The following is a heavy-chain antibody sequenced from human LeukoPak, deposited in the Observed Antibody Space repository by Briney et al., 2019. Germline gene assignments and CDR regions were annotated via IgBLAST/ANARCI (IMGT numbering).Heavy chain of an antibody. CDR1: GFTFSSYA. CDR3: AKDPTMIVVPPDAFEI. Sequence: GGSLRLSCAASGFTFSSYAMSWVRQAPGKGLEWVSAISGSGGSTYYADSVKGRFTISRDNSKNTLYLQMNSLRAEDTAVYYCAKDPTMIVVPPDAFEIWGQGTMVT. CDR2: ISGSGGST. V-gene: IGHV3-23*01. D-gene: IGHD3-22*01. J-gene: IGHJ3*02.